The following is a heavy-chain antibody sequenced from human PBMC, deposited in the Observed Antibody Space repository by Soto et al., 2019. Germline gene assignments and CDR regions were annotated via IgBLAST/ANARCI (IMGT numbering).Heavy chain of an antibody. Sequence: PSETLSLTCTVSGGSISSSSYYWGWIRQPPGKGLEWIGSIYYSGSTYYNPSLKSRVTISVDTSKNQFSLKLSSVTAADTAVYYCARLDGRIAAAGSGMDVWGQGTTVTVSS. CDR1: GGSISSSSYY. CDR2: IYYSGST. V-gene: IGHV4-39*01. CDR3: ARLDGRIAAAGSGMDV. D-gene: IGHD6-13*01. J-gene: IGHJ6*02.